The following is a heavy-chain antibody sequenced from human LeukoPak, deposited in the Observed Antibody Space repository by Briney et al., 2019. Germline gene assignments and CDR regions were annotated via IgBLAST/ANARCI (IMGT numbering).Heavy chain of an antibody. CDR3: ARDDIVRATLDY. D-gene: IGHD1-26*01. V-gene: IGHV4-39*07. Sequence: SETLSLTCTVSGGSISSSSYYWGWIRQPPGKGLEWIGSIYYSGSTYYNPSLKSRVTISVDTSKNQFSLKLSSVTAADTAVYYCARDDIVRATLDYWGQGTLVTVSS. CDR1: GGSISSSSYY. J-gene: IGHJ4*02. CDR2: IYYSGST.